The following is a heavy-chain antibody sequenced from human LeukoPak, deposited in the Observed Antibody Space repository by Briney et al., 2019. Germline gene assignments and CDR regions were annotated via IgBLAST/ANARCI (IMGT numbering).Heavy chain of an antibody. Sequence: GSSVKVSRKASGGTFSGYAISWVRQAPGQGLEWMGGIIPIFGTANYAQKFQGRVTITADESTSTAYMELSSLRSEDTAVYYCARKRVQGIAGYYYYGMDVWGQGTTVTVSS. CDR2: IIPIFGTA. J-gene: IGHJ6*02. D-gene: IGHD6-13*01. CDR1: GGTFSGYA. CDR3: ARKRVQGIAGYYYYGMDV. V-gene: IGHV1-69*01.